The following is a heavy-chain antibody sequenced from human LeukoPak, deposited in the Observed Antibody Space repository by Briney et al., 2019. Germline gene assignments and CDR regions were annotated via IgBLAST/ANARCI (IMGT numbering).Heavy chain of an antibody. Sequence: GGSLRLSCAASGFTFSSYGMHWVRQAPGKGLEWVAVISYDGSNKHYADSVKGRFTISRDNSKNTLYLQMNSLRAEDTAVYYCAKRGDYGGNSPFDYWGQGTLVTVSS. CDR1: GFTFSSYG. D-gene: IGHD4-23*01. V-gene: IGHV3-30*18. CDR3: AKRGDYGGNSPFDY. CDR2: ISYDGSNK. J-gene: IGHJ4*02.